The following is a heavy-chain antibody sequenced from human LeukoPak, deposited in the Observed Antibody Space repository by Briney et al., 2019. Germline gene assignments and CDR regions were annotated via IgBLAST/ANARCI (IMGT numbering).Heavy chain of an antibody. CDR2: IIPILGIA. J-gene: IGHJ4*02. Sequence: ASVKVSCKASGGTFSSYAISWVRQAPGQGLEWMGRIIPILGIANYAQKFQGRVTIAADKSTSTAYMELSSLRSEDTAVYYCARQRVESYLDYWGQGTLVTVSS. CDR1: GGTFSSYA. CDR3: ARQRVESYLDY. D-gene: IGHD1-1*01. V-gene: IGHV1-69*04.